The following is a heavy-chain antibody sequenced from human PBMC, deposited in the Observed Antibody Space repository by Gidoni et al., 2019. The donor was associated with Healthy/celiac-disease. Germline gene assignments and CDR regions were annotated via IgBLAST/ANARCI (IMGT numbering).Heavy chain of an antibody. CDR3: AGGRDFWGGG. CDR2: MNPNSGNT. V-gene: IGHV1-8*01. Sequence: QVQLVQSGAEVKKPGASVKVSCKASGYTFTSYDINWVRQATGQGLEWMGWMNPNSGNTGYEQKFQGGSPRPRNTSKGTAYRELSSLSSEDTAVYYWAGGRDFWGGGWGQGTLVTVSS. CDR1: GYTFTSYD. J-gene: IGHJ4*02. D-gene: IGHD3-3*01.